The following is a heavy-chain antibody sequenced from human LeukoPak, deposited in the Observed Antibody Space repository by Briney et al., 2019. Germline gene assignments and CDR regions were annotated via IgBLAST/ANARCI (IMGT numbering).Heavy chain of an antibody. J-gene: IGHJ4*02. CDR3: ASQEEPATSFDY. D-gene: IGHD1-14*01. CDR2: IRYDGSNI. Sequence: RPGGSLRLSCAASGFTFSSYSMNWVRQAPGKGLEWVAFIRYDGSNIHYADSVKGRFTISRDNSKNILYLQMNSLRAEDTAVYYCASQEEPATSFDYWGQGTLVTVSS. CDR1: GFTFSSYS. V-gene: IGHV3-30*02.